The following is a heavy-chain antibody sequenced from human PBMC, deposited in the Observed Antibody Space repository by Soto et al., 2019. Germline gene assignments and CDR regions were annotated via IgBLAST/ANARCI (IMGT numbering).Heavy chain of an antibody. V-gene: IGHV4-31*03. J-gene: IGHJ4*02. D-gene: IGHD3-9*01. CDR3: ARTPIPYYDILTGYLHPFDY. Sequence: PSETLSLTCTVSGGSISSGGYYWSWIRQHPGKGLEWIGYIYYSGSTYYNPSLKSRVTISVDTSKNQFSLKLSSVTAADTAVYYCARTPIPYYDILTGYLHPFDYWGQGTLVTVSS. CDR1: GGSISSGGYY. CDR2: IYYSGST.